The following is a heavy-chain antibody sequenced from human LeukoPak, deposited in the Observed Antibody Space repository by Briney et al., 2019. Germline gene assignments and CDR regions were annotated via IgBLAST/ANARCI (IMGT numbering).Heavy chain of an antibody. Sequence: SVKVSCKASGYTFTSYYMHWVRQAPGQGLEWMGIINPSGGSTSYAQKFQGRVTMARDTSTSTVYMELSSLRSEDTAVYYCARAATVVTRGGWWFDPWGQGTLVTVSS. J-gene: IGHJ5*02. D-gene: IGHD4-23*01. CDR2: INPSGGST. CDR1: GYTFTSYY. V-gene: IGHV1-46*01. CDR3: ARAATVVTRGGWWFDP.